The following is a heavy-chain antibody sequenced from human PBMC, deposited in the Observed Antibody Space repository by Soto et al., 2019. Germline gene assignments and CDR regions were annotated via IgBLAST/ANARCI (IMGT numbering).Heavy chain of an antibody. CDR3: ARGENTGTYAWYYGMDV. CDR2: IHPGDSDI. D-gene: IGHD1-26*01. J-gene: IGHJ6*04. CDR1: GYTFINHW. Sequence: PWETLTISCKGSGYTFINHWIGWVRKIPGKGLEWMGVIHPGDSDIRYSPSFQGQVTIPADRSTSTAYLQGSSLKASDTAMYYCARGENTGTYAWYYGMDVWGKGTTVTVS. V-gene: IGHV5-51*01.